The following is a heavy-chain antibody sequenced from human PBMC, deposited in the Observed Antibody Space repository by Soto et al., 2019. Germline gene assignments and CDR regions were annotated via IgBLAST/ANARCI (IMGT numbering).Heavy chain of an antibody. CDR1: GFTFSSYS. Sequence: GGSLRLSCAASGFTFSSYSMNWVRQAPGKGLEWVGRIKSKTDGGTTDYAAPVKGRFTISRDDSKNTLYLQMNSLKTEDTAVYYCTTHSGSYASFDYWGQGTLVTVSS. CDR2: IKSKTDGGTT. CDR3: TTHSGSYASFDY. J-gene: IGHJ4*02. D-gene: IGHD1-26*01. V-gene: IGHV3-15*07.